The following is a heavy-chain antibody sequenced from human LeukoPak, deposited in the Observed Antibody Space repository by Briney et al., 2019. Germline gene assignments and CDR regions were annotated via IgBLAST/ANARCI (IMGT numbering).Heavy chain of an antibody. CDR1: GSTFSDHY. CDR2: TRNKANSYTT. J-gene: IGHJ6*02. D-gene: IGHD5-18*01. CDR3: ARVDTAMDDYYYYGMDV. Sequence: GGSLRLSCAASGSTFSDHYMDWVRQAPGKGLEWVGRTRNKANSYTTEYAASVKGRFTISRDDSKNSLYLQMNSLKTEDTAVYYCARVDTAMDDYYYYGMDVWGQGTTVTVSS. V-gene: IGHV3-72*01.